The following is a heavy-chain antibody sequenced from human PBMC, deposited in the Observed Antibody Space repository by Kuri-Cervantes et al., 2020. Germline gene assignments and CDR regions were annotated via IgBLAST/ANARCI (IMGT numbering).Heavy chain of an antibody. CDR3: ARQGVTMVWYFDL. J-gene: IGHJ2*01. D-gene: IGHD3-10*01. CDR1: GGSFSGYY. CDR2: INHSGST. Sequence: SETLSLTCAVYGGSFSGYYWSWIRQPPGKGLEWIGEINHSGSTNYNPSLKSRVTISVDTSKNQFSLKLSSVTAADTAVYYCARQGVTMVWYFDLWGRGTLVTVSS. V-gene: IGHV4-34*01.